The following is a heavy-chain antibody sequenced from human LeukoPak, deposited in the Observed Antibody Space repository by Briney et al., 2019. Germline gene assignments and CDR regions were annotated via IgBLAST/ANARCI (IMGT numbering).Heavy chain of an antibody. CDR1: GFTFSSYS. CDR3: ARESGYFDWLSNGWAYYYYYYMDV. CDR2: ISSSSSTI. Sequence: PGGSLRLSCAASGFTFSSYSMNWVRQAPGKGLEWVSYISSSSSTIYYADSVKGRFTISRDNAKNSLYLQMNSLRAEDTAVYYCARESGYFDWLSNGWAYYYYYYMDVWGKGTTVTVSS. J-gene: IGHJ6*03. D-gene: IGHD3-9*01. V-gene: IGHV3-48*01.